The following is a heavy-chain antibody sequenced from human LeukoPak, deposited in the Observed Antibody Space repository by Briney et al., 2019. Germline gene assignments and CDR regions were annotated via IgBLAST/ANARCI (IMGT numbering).Heavy chain of an antibody. V-gene: IGHV3-23*01. Sequence: GGSLRLSCAASGFTFSSYAMSWVRQAPGKGLGWVSAISGSGGSTYYADSVKGRFTISRDNSKNTLYLQMNSLRAEDTAVYYCAKDTFGVYYYYGMDVWGQGTTVTVSS. J-gene: IGHJ6*02. CDR3: AKDTFGVYYYYGMDV. CDR2: ISGSGGST. CDR1: GFTFSSYA. D-gene: IGHD3-10*01.